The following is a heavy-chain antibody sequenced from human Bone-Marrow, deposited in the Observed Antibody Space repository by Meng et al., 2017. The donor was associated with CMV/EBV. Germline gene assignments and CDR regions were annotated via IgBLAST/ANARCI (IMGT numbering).Heavy chain of an antibody. CDR3: AKPDELLSDYYYGMDV. Sequence: GESLKISSAASGFTFSSYGMHWVRQAPGKGLEWVAFIRYDGSNKYYADSVKGRFTISRDNSKNTLYLQMNSLRAEDTAVYYCAKPDELLSDYYYGMDVWGQGTTVTVSS. CDR2: IRYDGSNK. D-gene: IGHD2-2*01. V-gene: IGHV3-30*02. J-gene: IGHJ6*02. CDR1: GFTFSSYG.